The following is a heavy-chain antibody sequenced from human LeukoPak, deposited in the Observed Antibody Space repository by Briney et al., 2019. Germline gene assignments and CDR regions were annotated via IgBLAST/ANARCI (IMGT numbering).Heavy chain of an antibody. CDR1: VGTFSSYA. CDR2: IIPIFGTA. CDR3: ARDLRYYYGSGRENWFDP. D-gene: IGHD3-10*01. J-gene: IGHJ5*02. V-gene: IGHV1-69*13. Sequence: ASVKVSCKASVGTFSSYAISWVRQAPGQGLEWMGGIIPIFGTANYAQKFQGRVTITADESTSTAYMELSSLRSEDTAVYYCARDLRYYYGSGRENWFDPWGQGTLVTVSS.